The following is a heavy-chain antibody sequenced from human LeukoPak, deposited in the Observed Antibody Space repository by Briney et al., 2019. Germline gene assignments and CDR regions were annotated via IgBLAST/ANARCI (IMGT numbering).Heavy chain of an antibody. Sequence: GGSLRLSCAASGFTFSSYSMNWVRQAPGKGLEWVSSISSSSSYIYYADSVKGRFTISRDNAKNSLYLQMNSLRAEDTAVYYCARGSAGSHGYFDYWGQGTLVTVSS. J-gene: IGHJ4*02. V-gene: IGHV3-21*01. CDR3: ARGSAGSHGYFDY. CDR1: GFTFSSYS. CDR2: ISSSSSYI. D-gene: IGHD3-16*01.